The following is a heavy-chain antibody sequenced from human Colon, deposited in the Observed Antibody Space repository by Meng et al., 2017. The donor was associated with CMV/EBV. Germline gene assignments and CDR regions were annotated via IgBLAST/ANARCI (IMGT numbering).Heavy chain of an antibody. D-gene: IGHD3-9*01. J-gene: IGHJ4*02. CDR3: ALEDILTGQYSFDY. Sequence: SGDTSATYAMKWVRQAPGQGLEWMGWINMNSGKATYAQGFTGQFVFSLDTSVSTAYLEIRSLKDEDTAVYYCALEDILTGQYSFDYWGQGSLVTVSS. CDR2: INMNSGKA. CDR1: GDTSATYA. V-gene: IGHV7-4-1*02.